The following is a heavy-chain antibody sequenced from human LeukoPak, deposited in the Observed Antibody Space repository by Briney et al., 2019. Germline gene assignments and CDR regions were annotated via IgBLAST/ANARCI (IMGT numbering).Heavy chain of an antibody. CDR2: IYYSGST. Sequence: TSETLSLTCTVSGGSISSSSYYWGWIRQPPGKGLEWIGSIYYSGSTYYNPSLKSRVTICVDTSKNTFSLKLSFVTAADTALYYCARHQTTLGAFAIWGQGTMVTVSS. CDR1: GGSISSSSYY. V-gene: IGHV4-39*01. CDR3: ARHQTTLGAFAI. D-gene: IGHD1-7*01. J-gene: IGHJ3*02.